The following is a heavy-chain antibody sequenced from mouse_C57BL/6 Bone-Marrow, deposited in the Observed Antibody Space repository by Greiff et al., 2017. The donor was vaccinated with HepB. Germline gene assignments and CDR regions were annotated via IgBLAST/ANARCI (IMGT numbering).Heavy chain of an antibody. D-gene: IGHD1-1*01. Sequence: EVQLQQSGPGLVKPSQSLSLTCSVPGYSITSGYYWNWIRQFPGNKLEWMGYISYDGSNNYNPSLKNRISITRDTSKNQFFLKLNSVTTEDTATYYCARGYYGSAWFAYWGQGTLVTVSA. CDR1: GYSITSGYY. J-gene: IGHJ3*01. CDR2: ISYDGSN. CDR3: ARGYYGSAWFAY. V-gene: IGHV3-6*01.